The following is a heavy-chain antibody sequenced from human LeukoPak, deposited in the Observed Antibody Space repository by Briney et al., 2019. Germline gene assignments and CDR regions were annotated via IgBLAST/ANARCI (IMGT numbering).Heavy chain of an antibody. Sequence: TGGSLRLSCAASGFTFSSYAMSWVRQAPGKGLECVSAISGSGGTTYYADSVKGRFTISRGNSKNTLYLQMNSLRAEDTAVYYCAKDIRVGYCSGGSCSRLFDYWGQGTLVTVSS. V-gene: IGHV3-23*01. D-gene: IGHD2-15*01. CDR3: AKDIRVGYCSGGSCSRLFDY. CDR1: GFTFSSYA. CDR2: ISGSGGTT. J-gene: IGHJ4*02.